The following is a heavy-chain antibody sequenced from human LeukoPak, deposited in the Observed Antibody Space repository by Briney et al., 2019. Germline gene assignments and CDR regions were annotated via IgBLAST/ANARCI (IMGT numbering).Heavy chain of an antibody. J-gene: IGHJ4*02. Sequence: SETLSLTCTVSGGSISSYYWSWIRQPPGKGLEWIGYIYYSGSTNYNPSLKSRVTISVDTSKNQFSLKLSSVTAADTAVYYCARRGYDDSSGYPFDYWGQGTLVTVSS. D-gene: IGHD3-22*01. CDR3: ARRGYDDSSGYPFDY. CDR2: IYYSGST. CDR1: GGSISSYY. V-gene: IGHV4-59*01.